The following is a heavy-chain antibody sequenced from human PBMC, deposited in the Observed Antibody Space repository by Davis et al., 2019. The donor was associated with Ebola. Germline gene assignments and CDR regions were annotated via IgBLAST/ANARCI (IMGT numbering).Heavy chain of an antibody. Sequence: GGSLRLSCAASGFTFSSYTLHWVRQAPGKGLEWVAVILYDGDNNYHADSVQGRFTISRDNSKNTLYLQMNSPRAEDTAIYYCARGAYGDYIVKAFDIWGQGTKVTVSS. CDR3: ARGAYGDYIVKAFDI. CDR1: GFTFSSYT. CDR2: ILYDGDNN. J-gene: IGHJ3*02. V-gene: IGHV3-30*04. D-gene: IGHD4-17*01.